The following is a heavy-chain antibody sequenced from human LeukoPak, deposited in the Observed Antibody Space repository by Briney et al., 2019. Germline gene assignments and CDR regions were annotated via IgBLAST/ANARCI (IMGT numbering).Heavy chain of an antibody. J-gene: IGHJ4*02. V-gene: IGHV3-74*01. CDR3: ARVRFCNSAGCYSFFDF. Sequence: PGGSLRLSCAASGFTFSDYYMHWVRQTPGKGLVRVSRVSGDGSKTDYADSVKGRFTISRDNARNTLYLQMNSLRDEDTAVYYCARVRFCNSAGCYSFFDFWGQGTLVTVSS. CDR2: VSGDGSKT. CDR1: GFTFSDYY. D-gene: IGHD2-2*01.